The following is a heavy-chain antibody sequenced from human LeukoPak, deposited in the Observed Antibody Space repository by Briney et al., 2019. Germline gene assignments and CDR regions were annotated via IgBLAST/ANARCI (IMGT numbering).Heavy chain of an antibody. D-gene: IGHD3-10*01. CDR3: TTDSLGDYGSGSHDY. V-gene: IGHV3-15*07. Sequence: PGRSLRLSCAASGFTFSNAWMNWVRQAPGKGLEWVGRIKSKTDGGTTDYAAPVKGRFTISRDDSKNTLYLQMNSLKTEDTAVYYCTTDSLGDYGSGSHDYWGQGTLVTVSS. CDR2: IKSKTDGGTT. J-gene: IGHJ4*02. CDR1: GFTFSNAW.